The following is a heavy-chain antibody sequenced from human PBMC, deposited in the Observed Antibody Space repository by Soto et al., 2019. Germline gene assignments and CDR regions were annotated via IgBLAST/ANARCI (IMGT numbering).Heavy chain of an antibody. Sequence: PSETLSLTCTVSGGCISSDYGSWIRQPPGKGLEWIGGIYYSGRSNYNPSLKRRITIPLDTSKTQFALKLSSVTAAGTAVYYCARRGGGWEDVFDIWGQGTMVTVSS. CDR1: GGCISSDY. CDR3: ARRGGGWEDVFDI. D-gene: IGHD1-26*01. V-gene: IGHV4-59*08. J-gene: IGHJ3*02. CDR2: IYYSGRS.